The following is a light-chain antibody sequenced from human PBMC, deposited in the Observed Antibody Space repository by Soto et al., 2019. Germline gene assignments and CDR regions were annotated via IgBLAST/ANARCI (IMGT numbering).Light chain of an antibody. J-gene: IGKJ5*01. V-gene: IGKV3-11*01. Sequence: PGESATLSCRASQSVRTYLAWYQVKPGQAPRLLIYDASSRASGVPARFSGSGSGTDFTLTISSLEPEDFALYYCQQRNSWPPITFGQGTRLEIK. CDR1: QSVRTY. CDR3: QQRNSWPPIT. CDR2: DAS.